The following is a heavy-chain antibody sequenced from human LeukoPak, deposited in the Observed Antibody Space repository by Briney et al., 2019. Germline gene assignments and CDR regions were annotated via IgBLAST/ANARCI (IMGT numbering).Heavy chain of an antibody. D-gene: IGHD2-2*02. CDR3: ARDGVVPAAIGNY. CDR2: IIPILGIA. V-gene: IGHV1-69*10. J-gene: IGHJ4*02. CDR1: GGTFSSYA. Sequence: ASVKVSCKASGGTFSSYAISWVRQAPGQGLGWMGRIIPILGIANYAQKFQGRVTITADKSTSTAYMELSSLRSEDTAVYYCARDGVVPAAIGNYWGQGTLVTVSS.